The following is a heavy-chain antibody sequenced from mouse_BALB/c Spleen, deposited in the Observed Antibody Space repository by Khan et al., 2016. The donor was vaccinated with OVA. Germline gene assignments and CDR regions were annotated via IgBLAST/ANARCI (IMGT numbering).Heavy chain of an antibody. V-gene: IGHV3-2*02. CDR1: GYSITSDYA. CDR3: ARSVTITTVVATDFDY. CDR2: ISYSGRT. D-gene: IGHD1-1*01. J-gene: IGHJ2*01. Sequence: EVQLVESGPGLVKPSQSLSLTCTVTGYSITSDYAWNWIRQFPGNKLEWMGYISYSGRTTYNPSLESRISITRDTSKNQFFLQLHSVTTEDTATYYCARSVTITTVVATDFDYWGQGTTLTVSS.